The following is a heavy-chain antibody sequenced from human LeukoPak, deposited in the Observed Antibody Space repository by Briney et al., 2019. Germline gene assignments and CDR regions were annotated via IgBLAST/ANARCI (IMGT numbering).Heavy chain of an antibody. Sequence: PSETPSLTCTVSGYFSTAYYWSWIRQPPGKGLEWIGEINHSGSTNYNPSLKSRVTISVDTSKNQFSLKLSSVTAADTAVYYCTRLRPRYYYYYMDVWGKGTTVTISS. CDR1: GYFSTAYY. V-gene: IGHV4-34*01. CDR3: TRLRPRYYYYYMDV. J-gene: IGHJ6*03. CDR2: INHSGST.